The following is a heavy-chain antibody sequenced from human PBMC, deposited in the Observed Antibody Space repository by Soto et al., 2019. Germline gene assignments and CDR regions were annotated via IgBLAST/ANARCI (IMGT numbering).Heavy chain of an antibody. CDR1: GFTFSSYA. CDR3: AGFGEFYMDV. D-gene: IGHD3-10*01. CDR2: ISGNGSST. J-gene: IGHJ6*03. Sequence: GGSLRLSFAASGFTFSSYAMSWVRQAPGKGLVWVSGISGNGSSTYYADSVKGRFTISRDNAKNTLYLQMNSLRAEDTAVYYCAGFGEFYMDVWGKGTTVTVSS. V-gene: IGHV3-23*01.